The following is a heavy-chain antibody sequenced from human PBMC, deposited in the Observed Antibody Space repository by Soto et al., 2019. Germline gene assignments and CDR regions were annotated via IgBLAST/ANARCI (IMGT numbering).Heavy chain of an antibody. V-gene: IGHV3-33*01. Sequence: QVQLVESGGGVVQPGRSLRLSCAASGFTFSSYGMHWVRQAPGKGLEWVAVIWYDGSNKYYADSVKGRFTISRDNSKNTLYLQMSSLRAEDTAVYYCARADGMLWFGETDSWGLGTLVTVSS. CDR1: GFTFSSYG. D-gene: IGHD3-10*01. CDR2: IWYDGSNK. CDR3: ARADGMLWFGETDS. J-gene: IGHJ4*02.